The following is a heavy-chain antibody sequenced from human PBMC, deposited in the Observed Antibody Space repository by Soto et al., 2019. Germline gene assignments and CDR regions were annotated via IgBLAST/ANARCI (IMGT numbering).Heavy chain of an antibody. CDR1: GFTFSSYS. Sequence: GGSLRLSCAASGFTFSSYSMNWVRQAPGKGLEWVSYISSSSSTIYYADSVKGRFTISRDNAKNSLYLQMNSLRDEDTAVYYCATELVGYCSGGSCYPGFDPWGQGTLVTVSS. J-gene: IGHJ5*02. CDR2: ISSSSSTI. CDR3: ATELVGYCSGGSCYPGFDP. D-gene: IGHD2-15*01. V-gene: IGHV3-48*02.